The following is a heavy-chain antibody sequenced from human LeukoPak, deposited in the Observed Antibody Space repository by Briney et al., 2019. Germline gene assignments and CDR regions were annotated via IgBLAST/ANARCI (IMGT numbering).Heavy chain of an antibody. CDR1: GGSISSGAYY. J-gene: IGHJ4*02. CDR2: IYYSGSS. V-gene: IGHV4-31*03. Sequence: PSETLSLTCTVSGGSISSGAYYWNWIRQHPGKGLEWIGYIYYSGSSYYNPSLKSRVAISLDTSKNRFSLKLSSVTAADTAVYYCARVGTYQFDYWGQGTLVTVSS. D-gene: IGHD1-1*01. CDR3: ARVGTYQFDY.